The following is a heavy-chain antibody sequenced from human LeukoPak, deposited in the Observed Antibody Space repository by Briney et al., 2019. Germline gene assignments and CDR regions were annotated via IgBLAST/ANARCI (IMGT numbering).Heavy chain of an antibody. V-gene: IGHV1-69*13. CDR3: ARDLPGSSGSPSNY. CDR1: GGTFSSYA. J-gene: IGHJ4*02. D-gene: IGHD3-10*01. CDR2: IIPIFGTA. Sequence: GASVKVSCKASGGTFSSYAISWVRQAPGQGLEWMGGIIPIFGTANYAQKFQGRVTITADESTSTAYMELSSLRSDDTAVYYCARDLPGSSGSPSNYWGQGTLVTVSS.